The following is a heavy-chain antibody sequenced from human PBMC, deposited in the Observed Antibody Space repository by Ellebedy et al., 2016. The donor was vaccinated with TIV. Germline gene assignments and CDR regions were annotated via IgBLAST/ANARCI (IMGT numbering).Heavy chain of an antibody. CDR2: MNPNNGNT. J-gene: IGHJ4*02. CDR3: GKEILVVVTPALDH. CDR1: GYIFTSYD. D-gene: IGHD3-22*01. V-gene: IGHV1-8*01. Sequence: AASVKVSCKASGYIFTSYDINWVRQATGQGLEWMGWMNPNNGNTEYAQKFQGRVTMTRNTSISTAYMELSSLRAEDTAVYYCGKEILVVVTPALDHWGQGTLVTVSS.